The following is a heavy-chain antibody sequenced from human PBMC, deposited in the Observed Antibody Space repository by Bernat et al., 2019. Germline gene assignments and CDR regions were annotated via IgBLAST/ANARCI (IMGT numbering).Heavy chain of an antibody. Sequence: QVQLQESGPGLVKPSQTLSLTCTVSGGSISSGGYYWGWIRQPPGKGLEWIGSIYYSGSTYYNPSLKSRVTISVDTSKNQFSLKLSSVTAADTAVYYCATYGSGSYYHFDCWGHGTLVTVSS. V-gene: IGHV4-39*01. CDR1: GGSISSGGYY. J-gene: IGHJ4*01. CDR2: IYYSGST. CDR3: ATYGSGSYYHFDC. D-gene: IGHD3-10*01.